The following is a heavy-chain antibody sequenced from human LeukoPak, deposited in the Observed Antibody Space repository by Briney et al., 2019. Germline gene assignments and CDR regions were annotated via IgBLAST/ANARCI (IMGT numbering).Heavy chain of an antibody. D-gene: IGHD3-16*01. V-gene: IGHV4-34*01. CDR1: GGSFSGYY. Sequence: SETLSLTCAVYGGSFSGYYWSWIRQPPGKGLEWIGEINHSGSTNYNPSLKSRVTISVDTSKNQFSLKLSSVTAADTAVYYCARSGLRSESRWFDPWGQGTLVTVSS. CDR2: INHSGST. CDR3: ARSGLRSESRWFDP. J-gene: IGHJ5*02.